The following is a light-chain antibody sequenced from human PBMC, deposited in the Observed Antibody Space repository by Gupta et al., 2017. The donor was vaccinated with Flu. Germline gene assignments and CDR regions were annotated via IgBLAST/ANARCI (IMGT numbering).Light chain of an antibody. CDR3: GTWDSSLSDGV. CDR2: DNN. J-gene: IGLJ3*02. CDR1: SSNIGNNY. Sequence: QSVLTRRPSVSPGPGQKVTISCSGSSSNIGNNYVSWYQQRPGTAPKLLIYDNNNRPSGIPDRFSGSKSGTSATLAITGLQTGDEADYYCGTWDSSLSDGVFGGGTKLTVL. V-gene: IGLV1-51*01.